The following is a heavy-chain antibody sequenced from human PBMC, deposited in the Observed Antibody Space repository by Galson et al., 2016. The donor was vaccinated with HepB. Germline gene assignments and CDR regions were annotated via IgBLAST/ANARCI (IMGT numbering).Heavy chain of an antibody. J-gene: IGHJ2*01. Sequence: SLRLSCAASGFTFNDYGMTWVRQAPGKGLEWVSGVNWKGDTTVYADSVRGRFTISRDNAKNSLYLQMDRLRSEDTALYYCARGIGSIAVAGRVAYWYFDLVGRGIRVTVSS. CDR3: ARGIGSIAVAGRVAYWYFDL. V-gene: IGHV3-20*04. CDR1: GFTFNDYG. D-gene: IGHD6-19*01. CDR2: VNWKGDTT.